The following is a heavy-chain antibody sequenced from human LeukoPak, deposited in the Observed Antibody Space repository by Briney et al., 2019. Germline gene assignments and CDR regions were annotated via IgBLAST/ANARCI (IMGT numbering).Heavy chain of an antibody. V-gene: IGHV3-53*01. CDR1: GFTVSSNY. Sequence: GGSLRLSCAASGFTVSSNYMSWVRQAPGKGLEWVSVIYSGGSTYYADSVKGRFTISTDNSKNTLYLQMNSLRAEDTAVYYCARGHDSSGSTWGDYYYYMDVWGKGTTVTVSS. D-gene: IGHD3-22*01. CDR2: IYSGGST. J-gene: IGHJ6*03. CDR3: ARGHDSSGSTWGDYYYYMDV.